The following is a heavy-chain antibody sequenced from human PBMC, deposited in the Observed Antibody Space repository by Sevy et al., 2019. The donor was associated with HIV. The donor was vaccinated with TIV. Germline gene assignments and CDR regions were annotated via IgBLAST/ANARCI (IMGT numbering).Heavy chain of an antibody. CDR3: ARDRIQLGDC. Sequence: GGSLRLSCVASGFTFSHYWMTWVRQAPGKGLEWVANIKQDGRDKYYVDSVKGRFTISRDNAKNTLYLQMNNLRAEDTAVYYCARDRIQLGDCWGQGTLVTVSS. V-gene: IGHV3-7*01. J-gene: IGHJ4*02. CDR1: GFTFSHYW. CDR2: IKQDGRDK. D-gene: IGHD4-4*01.